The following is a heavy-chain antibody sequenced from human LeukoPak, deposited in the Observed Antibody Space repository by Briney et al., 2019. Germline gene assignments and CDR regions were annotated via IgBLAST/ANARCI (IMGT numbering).Heavy chain of an antibody. CDR1: GFTFSSYW. CDR3: ARDRERSGYYY. V-gene: IGHV3-7*01. J-gene: IGHJ4*02. CDR2: IKQDGSEK. Sequence: GGSLRFSCVVSGFTFSSYWMSWVRQAPGKGLEWVANIKQDGSEKNYVDSVKGRFTISRDNAKNSLYLQMNSLRAEDTAVYYCARDRERSGYYYWGQGTLVTVSS. D-gene: IGHD3-22*01.